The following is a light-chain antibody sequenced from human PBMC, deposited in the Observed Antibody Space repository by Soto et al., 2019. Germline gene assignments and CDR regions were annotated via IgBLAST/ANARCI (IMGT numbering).Light chain of an antibody. Sequence: EIVWTQSPATLSLSTGERATLSCRASQSVTNSLAWYQQQPGQAPRLLIYHASNRATGVPARFSGSGSGTDFTLTISSLEPADFAVYYCQQRRTFGQGTKV. V-gene: IGKV3-11*01. CDR2: HAS. CDR1: QSVTNS. CDR3: QQRRT. J-gene: IGKJ1*01.